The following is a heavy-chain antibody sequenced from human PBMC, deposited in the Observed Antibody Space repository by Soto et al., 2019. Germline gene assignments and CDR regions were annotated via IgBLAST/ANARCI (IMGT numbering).Heavy chain of an antibody. CDR3: ARDCTGGSCFCIY. CDR2: INTYNGNS. D-gene: IGHD2-15*01. J-gene: IGHJ4*02. Sequence: QVQLVQSAAEVKKPGASVKVSCKASGYTLTNYAISWVRQAPGQGPEWMGWINTYNGNSNYAQKFQGRVTMTTDTSTNTAYMELRSLTSDDTAVYYCARDCTGGSCFCIYWGQGTLVTVS. V-gene: IGHV1-18*01. CDR1: GYTLTNYA.